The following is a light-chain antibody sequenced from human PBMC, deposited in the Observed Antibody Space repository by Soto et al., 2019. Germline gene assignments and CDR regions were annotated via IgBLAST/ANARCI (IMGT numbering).Light chain of an antibody. CDR1: QSVSSW. Sequence: DIQMTQSPSTLSASVGDRVTITCRGSQSVSSWLAWYQQKPGKAPKLLIYGASSLESGVPSRFSGSGSGTEFTLTISSLQPDDIATYYCQQYNSYPPFTFGGSTKVDIK. V-gene: IGKV1-5*01. J-gene: IGKJ4*01. CDR3: QQYNSYPPFT. CDR2: GAS.